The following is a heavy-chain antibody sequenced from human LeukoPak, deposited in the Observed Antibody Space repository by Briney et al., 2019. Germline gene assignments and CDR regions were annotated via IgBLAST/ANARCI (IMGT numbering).Heavy chain of an antibody. CDR2: INHSGST. J-gene: IGHJ5*02. D-gene: IGHD3-10*01. CDR1: GGSFSGYY. CDR3: ARPKPTYYYGSGSSWFAP. V-gene: IGHV4-34*01. Sequence: SETLSLTCAVYGGSFSGYYWSWIRQPPGKGLGWIGEINHSGSTNYNPSLKSRVTISVDTSKNQFPLKLSPVTAAATDVDYYARPKPTYYYGSGSSWFAPSGQGTLATVSS.